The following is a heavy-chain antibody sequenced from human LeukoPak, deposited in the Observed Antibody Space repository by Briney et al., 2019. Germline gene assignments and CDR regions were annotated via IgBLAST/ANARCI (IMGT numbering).Heavy chain of an antibody. D-gene: IGHD2/OR15-2a*01. CDR2: IYYSGRT. V-gene: IGHV4-39*01. CDR3: ARYGFKSFDY. J-gene: IGHJ4*02. CDR1: GGSISSSSYY. Sequence: SETLSLTCIVSGGSISSSSYYWGWIRQPPGKGLEWIGSIYYSGRTYYNPSLKSRVTISVDTSKNQFSLKLSSVTAADTAVYYCARYGFKSFDYWGQGTLVTVSS.